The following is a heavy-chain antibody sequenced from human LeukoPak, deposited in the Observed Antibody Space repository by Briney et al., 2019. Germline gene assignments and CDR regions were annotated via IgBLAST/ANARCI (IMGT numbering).Heavy chain of an antibody. CDR2: ITGRGVRT. Sequence: GGTLRLSCAASGVTFNKYGMSWVRQAPGKGLEWLSAITGRGVRTYNGDSVKGRFTISRDSSKNMVYLQMNSLRGEDTAVYYCANGAHPDSSHYYCDYWGQGALVTVSS. CDR1: GVTFNKYG. V-gene: IGHV3-23*01. D-gene: IGHD2-21*01. CDR3: ANGAHPDSSHYYCDY. J-gene: IGHJ4*02.